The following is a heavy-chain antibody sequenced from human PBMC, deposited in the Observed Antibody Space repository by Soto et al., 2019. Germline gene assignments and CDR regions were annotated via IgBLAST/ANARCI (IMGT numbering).Heavy chain of an antibody. Sequence: EVQLVESGGGLVQPGGSRKLSCAASGFTFSGSAMHWVRQASGKGLEWVGRIRSKANSYATAYAASVKGRLTISRDDSKNTVYLQMNSLKTEDTAVYFCTNGKIVWGQGIMVTVSS. V-gene: IGHV3-73*02. D-gene: IGHD1-26*01. CDR3: TNGKIV. CDR1: GFTFSGSA. J-gene: IGHJ3*01. CDR2: IRSKANSYAT.